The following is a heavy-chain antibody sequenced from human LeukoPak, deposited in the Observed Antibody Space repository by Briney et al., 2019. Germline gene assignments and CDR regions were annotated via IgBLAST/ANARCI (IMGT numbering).Heavy chain of an antibody. J-gene: IGHJ4*02. V-gene: IGHV3-23*01. Sequence: PGGSLRLSCTASGFTFSSYAMYWVRQAPGKGLEWVSGIFGSGGSAHYADSVKGRFTISRDNSQNTVYLQMNSLRAEDTVVYYCGKTTTGYSSGRNPAWPVDYWGQGTLVTVSS. CDR3: GKTTTGYSSGRNPAWPVDY. D-gene: IGHD6-19*01. CDR2: IFGSGGSA. CDR1: GFTFSSYA.